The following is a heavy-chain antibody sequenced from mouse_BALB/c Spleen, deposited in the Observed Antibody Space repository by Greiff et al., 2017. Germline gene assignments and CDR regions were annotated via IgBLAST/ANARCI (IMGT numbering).Heavy chain of an antibody. Sequence: EVQLQQSGTVLARPGASVKMSCKASGYSFTSYWMHWVKQRPGQGLEWIGAIYPGNSDTSYNQKFKVKAKLTVEKSSSTVYLELSRLTSDDSAVYYCARRKIGNYFDYWGQGTTLTVSS. CDR2: IYPGNSDT. V-gene: IGHV1-5*01. CDR1: GYSFTSYW. J-gene: IGHJ2*01. CDR3: ARRKIGNYFDY. D-gene: IGHD1-1*02.